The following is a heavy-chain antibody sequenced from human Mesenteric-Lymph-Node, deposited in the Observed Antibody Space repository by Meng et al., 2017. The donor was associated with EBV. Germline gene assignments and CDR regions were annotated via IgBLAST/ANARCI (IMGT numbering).Heavy chain of an antibody. CDR1: GYTLTGYY. Sequence: QVQLVSSGAEVKKPGALVKVSLKVSGYTLTGYYIHWVRQAPGQGLEWMGWINPNSGGTNYAQKFQGWVTMTRDTSISTAYMELSRLRSDDTAVYFCTRGSTVTTNWFDPWGQGTLVTVSS. D-gene: IGHD4-17*01. CDR2: INPNSGGT. V-gene: IGHV1-2*04. CDR3: TRGSTVTTNWFDP. J-gene: IGHJ5*02.